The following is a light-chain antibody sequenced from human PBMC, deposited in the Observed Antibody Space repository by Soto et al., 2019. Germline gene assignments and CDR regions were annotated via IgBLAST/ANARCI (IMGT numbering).Light chain of an antibody. CDR3: CSYAGSGTYVV. Sequence: QSALTQPASVSGSPGQSITISCTGTSSDIGNYHLVSWYQHHPGKAPKLIIYEVFQRPSGVSNRFSGSKSGNTASLTISGFQAEDESDYYCCSYAGSGTYVVFGGGTKLTVL. J-gene: IGLJ2*01. CDR2: EVF. CDR1: SSDIGNYHL. V-gene: IGLV2-23*02.